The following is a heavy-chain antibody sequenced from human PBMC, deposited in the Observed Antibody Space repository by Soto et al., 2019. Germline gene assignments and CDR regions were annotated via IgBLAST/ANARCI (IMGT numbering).Heavy chain of an antibody. J-gene: IGHJ4*02. D-gene: IGHD6-13*01. CDR2: IYWDDDK. V-gene: IGHV2-5*02. CDR1: GFSLSTSGVG. CDR3: AHSPQTSSPWGYGY. Sequence: QITLKESGPTLVKPTQTLTLTCTFSGFSLSTSGVGVGWIRQPPGKALEWLALIYWDDDKLYSPSLKSRLTITKDTTKNQVVLTMTNMDPVDTATYDCAHSPQTSSPWGYGYWGQGTLVTVSS.